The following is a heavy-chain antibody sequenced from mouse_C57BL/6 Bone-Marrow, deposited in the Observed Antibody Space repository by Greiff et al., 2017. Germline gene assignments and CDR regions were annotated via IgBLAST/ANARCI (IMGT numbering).Heavy chain of an antibody. CDR1: GYTFTSYW. CDR2: IDPNSGGT. CDR3: ARRGWYDFDY. J-gene: IGHJ2*01. V-gene: IGHV1-72*01. Sequence: QVQLKQPGAELVKPGASVKLSCKASGYTFTSYWMHWVKQRPGRGLEWIGRIDPNSGGTKYNEKFKSKATLTVDKPSSTAYMQLSSLTSEDSAVYYCARRGWYDFDYWGQGTTLTVSS. D-gene: IGHD1-1*02.